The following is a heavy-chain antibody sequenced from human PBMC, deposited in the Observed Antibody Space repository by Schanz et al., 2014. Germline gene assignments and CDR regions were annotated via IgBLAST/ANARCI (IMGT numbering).Heavy chain of an antibody. V-gene: IGHV3-33*01. J-gene: IGHJ6*02. CDR1: GFTFSSYG. CDR3: AGAAYCRGAGCALYYALDV. Sequence: QVQLVESGGGVVQPGRSLRLSCATSGFTFSSYGMHWVRQAPGKGLEWVAVIWFDGNNKYYADSVKGRFTISRDNSKNTLYLQMNSLRAEDTGVYYCAGAAYCRGAGCALYYALDVWGQGTTVTVSS. D-gene: IGHD2-15*01. CDR2: IWFDGNNK.